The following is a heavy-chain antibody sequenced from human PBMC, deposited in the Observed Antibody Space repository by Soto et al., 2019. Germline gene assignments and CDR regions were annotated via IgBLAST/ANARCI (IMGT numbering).Heavy chain of an antibody. Sequence: EVQLVESGGGMVQPGGFLRLSCVASGISVKSNYMNWVRQAPGKGLEWVSIMYSGGSTYYADSVKGRFTISRHNSKDTLYLQMNSLRIEDTATYYCAGGVFGQPDSWGQGTLVIVSS. J-gene: IGHJ4*02. CDR3: AGGVFGQPDS. D-gene: IGHD3-10*02. CDR1: GISVKSNY. CDR2: MYSGGST. V-gene: IGHV3-53*04.